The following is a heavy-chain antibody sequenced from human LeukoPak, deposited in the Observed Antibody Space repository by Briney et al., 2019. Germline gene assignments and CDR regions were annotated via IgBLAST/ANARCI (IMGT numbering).Heavy chain of an antibody. D-gene: IGHD3-9*01. Sequence: GGSLRLSCAASGFTFSWFWINWVRQAPGRGLDWVANIKQDGSEKYYVDSVKGRFTISRDNAKNSLYLQMNSLRAEDTALYYCAKDFERSLDYWGQGTLVTVSS. CDR1: GFTFSWFW. CDR2: IKQDGSEK. J-gene: IGHJ4*02. CDR3: AKDFERSLDY. V-gene: IGHV3-7*03.